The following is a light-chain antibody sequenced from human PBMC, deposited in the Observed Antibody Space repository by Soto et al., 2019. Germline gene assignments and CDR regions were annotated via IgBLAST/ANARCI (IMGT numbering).Light chain of an antibody. CDR2: AAS. J-gene: IGKJ4*01. CDR3: QQSYSTPLT. Sequence: DIQMTQSPPPLSPPLGARATTASGAIQRIGGNLIWFQQKQGKAHKRLIYAASSWQSGVPARFSGSGAGTDFTLTISSLQPEDFATYYCQQSYSTPLTCGGGTKVEIK. CDR1: QRIGGN. V-gene: IGKV1-39*01.